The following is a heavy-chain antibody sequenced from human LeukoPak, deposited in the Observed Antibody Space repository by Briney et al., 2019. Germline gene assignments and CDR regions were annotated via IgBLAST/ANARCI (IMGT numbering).Heavy chain of an antibody. J-gene: IGHJ6*04. V-gene: IGHV4-34*01. D-gene: IGHD5-18*01. CDR1: GGSFSGYY. CDR2: INHSGST. CDR3: ARGHGYPYGMDV. Sequence: SETLSLTCAVYGGSFSGYYWSWIRQPPGKGLEWIGEINHSGSTNYNPSLKSRVTISADTSKNQFSLKLSSVTAADTAVYYCARGHGYPYGMDVWGKGTTVTVSS.